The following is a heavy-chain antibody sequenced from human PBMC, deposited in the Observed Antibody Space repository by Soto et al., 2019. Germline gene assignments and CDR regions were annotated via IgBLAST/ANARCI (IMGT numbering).Heavy chain of an antibody. J-gene: IGHJ4*02. CDR1: GFTFSSYA. CDR3: ARDLSHRYFDY. Sequence: GGSLRLSCAASGFTFSSYAMHWVRQAPGKGLEWVAVISYDGSNKYYADSVKGRFTISRDNSKNTLYLQMNSLRAEDTAVYYCARDLSHRYFDYWGQGTLVTVSS. V-gene: IGHV3-30-3*01. CDR2: ISYDGSNK.